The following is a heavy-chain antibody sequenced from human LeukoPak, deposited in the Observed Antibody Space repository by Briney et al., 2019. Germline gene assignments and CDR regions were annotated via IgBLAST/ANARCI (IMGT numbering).Heavy chain of an antibody. V-gene: IGHV4-34*01. CDR2: INHSGST. Sequence: SETLSLTCAVYGGSFSGYYWSWIRQPPGKGLEWIGEINHSGSTNYNPSLKSRVTISVDTSKNQFSLKLSSVTAADMAVYYCARVKSGLGYVNGYWGQGTLVTVSS. CDR1: GGSFSGYY. J-gene: IGHJ4*02. CDR3: ARVKSGLGYVNGY. D-gene: IGHD5-12*01.